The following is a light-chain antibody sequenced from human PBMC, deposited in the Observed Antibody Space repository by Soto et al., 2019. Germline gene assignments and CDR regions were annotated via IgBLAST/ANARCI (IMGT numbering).Light chain of an antibody. J-gene: IGLJ3*02. Sequence: QSVLTQPPSASGTPGQRVTISCSGSSSNIGGNTVNWYQQLPGTAPKLLIYSNDQRPSGVPDRFSGSKSGTSASLAISGLQSEDEADYYCAAWIDSLNGWVFGGGTKATVL. CDR2: SND. CDR3: AAWIDSLNGWV. CDR1: SSNIGGNT. V-gene: IGLV1-44*01.